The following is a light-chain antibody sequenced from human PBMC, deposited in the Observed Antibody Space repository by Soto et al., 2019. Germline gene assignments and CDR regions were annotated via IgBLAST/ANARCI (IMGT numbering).Light chain of an antibody. Sequence: IVLTHSPGTLSLSPLERATLSFRASQSVSNNYLAWYQQQPGQAHRLLIYGASNRATGIPDRFSGSGSGTDFTLTISRLEPEDFAVYYCQQYGSSGTFGQGTKVDIK. CDR3: QQYGSSGT. CDR2: GAS. CDR1: QSVSNNY. V-gene: IGKV3-20*01. J-gene: IGKJ1*01.